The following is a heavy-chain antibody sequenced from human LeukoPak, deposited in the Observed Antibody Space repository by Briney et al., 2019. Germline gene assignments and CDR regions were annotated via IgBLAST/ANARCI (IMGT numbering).Heavy chain of an antibody. Sequence: GGSLRLSCVFSGFTFSSYAMSWVRQAPGKGLEWVSSLSGSGGSTYYADSVKGRFTISRDNSKNTLYLQMNSLRVEDTAVYYCAKDPHTGYSFAYWGQGTLVTVSS. CDR2: LSGSGGST. V-gene: IGHV3-23*01. CDR3: AKDPHTGYSFAY. CDR1: GFTFSSYA. D-gene: IGHD5-18*01. J-gene: IGHJ4*02.